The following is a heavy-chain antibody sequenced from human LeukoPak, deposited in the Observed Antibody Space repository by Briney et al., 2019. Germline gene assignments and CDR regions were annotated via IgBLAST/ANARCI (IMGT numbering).Heavy chain of an antibody. CDR3: ARAHSSGWYTFWFDP. Sequence: SETLSLTCAVYGGSFSGYYWSWIRQPPGKGLEWIGEINHSGSTNYNPSLKSRVTISVDTSKNQFSLKLSSVTAADTAVCYCARAHSSGWYTFWFDPWGQGTLVTVSS. D-gene: IGHD6-19*01. CDR1: GGSFSGYY. J-gene: IGHJ5*02. CDR2: INHSGST. V-gene: IGHV4-34*01.